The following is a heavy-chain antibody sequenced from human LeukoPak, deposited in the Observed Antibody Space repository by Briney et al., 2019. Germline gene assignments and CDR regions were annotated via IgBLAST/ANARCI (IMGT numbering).Heavy chain of an antibody. J-gene: IGHJ4*02. CDR2: IKSKTDGGTT. CDR3: TTSLNSYYFDY. D-gene: IGHD5-24*01. V-gene: IGHV3-15*01. Sequence: TGGSLRLSCAASGFTFSNAWMSWVRQAPGKGLEWVGRIKSKTDGGTTDYAAPVKGRFTISRDDSKNTLYLQMNSPKTEDTAVYYCTTSLNSYYFDYWGQGTLVTVST. CDR1: GFTFSNAW.